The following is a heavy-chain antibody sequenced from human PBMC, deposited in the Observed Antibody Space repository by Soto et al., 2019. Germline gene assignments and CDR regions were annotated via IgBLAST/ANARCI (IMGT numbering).Heavy chain of an antibody. D-gene: IGHD3-10*01. V-gene: IGHV4-59*01. J-gene: IGHJ4*02. Sequence: SETLSLTCTVSGCSISSYYWSWIRQPPGKGLEWIGYIYYSGSTNYNPSLKSRVTISVDTSKNQFSLKLSSVTAADTAVYYCARLPNPNYCYGSGLPALWGQGTLVTVSS. CDR2: IYYSGST. CDR1: GCSISSYY. CDR3: ARLPNPNYCYGSGLPAL.